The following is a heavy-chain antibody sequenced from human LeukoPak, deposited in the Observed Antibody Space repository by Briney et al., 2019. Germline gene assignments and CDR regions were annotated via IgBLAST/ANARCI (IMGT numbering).Heavy chain of an antibody. V-gene: IGHV3-21*01. CDR3: ASPLGYCGGGTCSTDWYFNL. CDR1: GLTFSSYS. Sequence: GGSLRLSCAASGLTFSSYSMNWVRRAPGKGLEWVSSIGTSNSLIYYADSVQGRFTISRDNAKNSLYLQMNSLRAGDTAVYYCASPLGYCGGGTCSTDWYFNLWGRGTLVTVSS. CDR2: IGTSNSLI. J-gene: IGHJ2*01. D-gene: IGHD2-15*01.